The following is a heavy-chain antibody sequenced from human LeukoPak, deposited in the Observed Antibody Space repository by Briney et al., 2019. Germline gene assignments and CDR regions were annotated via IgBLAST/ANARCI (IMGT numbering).Heavy chain of an antibody. J-gene: IGHJ3*02. V-gene: IGHV4-59*11. CDR2: VFYSGST. D-gene: IGHD6-13*01. Sequence: PSETLSLTCTVSGGSISSHYWSWIRQPPGKGLEWIGYVFYSGSTNYNPSLKSRVSISVDTSKKQLSLKLRSVTAADTAVYYCARVVPKQQLVDAFDIWGQGTMVTVSS. CDR3: ARVVPKQQLVDAFDI. CDR1: GGSISSHY.